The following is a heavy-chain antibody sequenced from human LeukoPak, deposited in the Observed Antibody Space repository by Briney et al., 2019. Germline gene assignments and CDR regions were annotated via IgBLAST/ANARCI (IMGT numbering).Heavy chain of an antibody. CDR3: AGVTRDYLFDY. J-gene: IGHJ4*02. Sequence: GGSLRLSCAASGFTFSSYWMSWVRQAPGKGLELVANIKQDGSEKYYVDSVKGRFTISRDNAKNSLYLQMNSLRAEDTAVYYCAGVTRDYLFDYWGQGTLVTVSS. D-gene: IGHD3-10*01. CDR2: IKQDGSEK. V-gene: IGHV3-7*01. CDR1: GFTFSSYW.